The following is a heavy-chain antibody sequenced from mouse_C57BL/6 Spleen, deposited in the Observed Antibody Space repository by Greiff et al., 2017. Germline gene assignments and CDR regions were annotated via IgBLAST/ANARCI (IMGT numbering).Heavy chain of an antibody. CDR1: GFTFSDYY. CDR2: ISNGGGST. Sequence: EVQRVESGGGLVQPGGSLKLSWAASGFTFSDYYMYWVRQSPEKRLEWVAYISNGGGSTYYPDTVKGRFTISRDNAKNTLYLQMSRLKSEDTAMYYCARPYYYGSSYLAYWGQGTLVTVSA. V-gene: IGHV5-12*01. J-gene: IGHJ3*01. D-gene: IGHD1-1*01. CDR3: ARPYYYGSSYLAY.